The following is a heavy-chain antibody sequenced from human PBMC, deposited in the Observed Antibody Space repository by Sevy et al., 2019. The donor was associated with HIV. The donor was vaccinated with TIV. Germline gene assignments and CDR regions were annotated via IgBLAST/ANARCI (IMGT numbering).Heavy chain of an antibody. D-gene: IGHD1-1*01. CDR3: ARLPPTRAFDI. J-gene: IGHJ3*02. CDR2: ISYDVINK. Sequence: GGSLRLSCAASGFTFSNYAMHWVRQTPGKGLEWLAVISYDVINKYYADSVKGRFTISRDNSKNPLYLQMNSLTTEDTAVYYCARLPPTRAFDIWGQGTLVTVSS. CDR1: GFTFSNYA. V-gene: IGHV3-30*04.